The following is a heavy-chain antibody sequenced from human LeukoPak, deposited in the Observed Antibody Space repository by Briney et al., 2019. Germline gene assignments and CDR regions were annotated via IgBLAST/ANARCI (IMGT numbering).Heavy chain of an antibody. CDR3: ARGATMVRGVITA. J-gene: IGHJ5*02. D-gene: IGHD3-10*01. Sequence: ASVKVSCKASGYTFTGYYMHWVRQAPGQGLEWMGWINPNSGGTNYAQKFQGRVTMTRNTSISTAYMELSSLRSEDTAVYYCARGATMVRGVITAWGQGTLVTVSS. CDR1: GYTFTGYY. CDR2: INPNSGGT. V-gene: IGHV1-2*02.